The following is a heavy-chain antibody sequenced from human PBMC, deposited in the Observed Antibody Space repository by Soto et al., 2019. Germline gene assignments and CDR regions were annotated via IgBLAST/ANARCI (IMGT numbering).Heavy chain of an antibody. CDR1: GFTFSDYY. Sequence: HPGGSLRLSCAVSGFTFSDYYMDWVRQTPGKGLEWLARSANKAAGHTTEYAASVKGRFTISRDDSKNSLHLQMNSLKTEDTAVYYCARGKNSFDYWGQGTLVTVSS. V-gene: IGHV3-72*01. CDR2: SANKAAGHTT. CDR3: ARGKNSFDY. J-gene: IGHJ4*02.